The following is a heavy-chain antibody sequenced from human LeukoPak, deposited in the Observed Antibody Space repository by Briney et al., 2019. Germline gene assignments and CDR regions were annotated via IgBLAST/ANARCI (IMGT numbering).Heavy chain of an antibody. Sequence: ASVKVSCKVSGYTLTELSMHWVRQAPGKGLEWMGGFDPEDGETICAQKFQGRVTMTEDTSTDTAYMELSSLRSEDTAVYYCATDLSSGYFSFQHWGQGTLVTVSS. J-gene: IGHJ1*01. CDR3: ATDLSSGYFSFQH. V-gene: IGHV1-24*01. CDR1: GYTLTELS. D-gene: IGHD3-22*01. CDR2: FDPEDGET.